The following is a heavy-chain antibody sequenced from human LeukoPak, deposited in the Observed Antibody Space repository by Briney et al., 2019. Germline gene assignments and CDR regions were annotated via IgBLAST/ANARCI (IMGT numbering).Heavy chain of an antibody. V-gene: IGHV3-30*04. D-gene: IGHD3-10*01. CDR1: GFTFSSYA. CDR2: LSYAGSNT. CDR3: VRGKANYGSGSDV. J-gene: IGHJ6*04. Sequence: GRSLRLSCAASGFTFSSYAMHWVRQAPGKGLEWVALLSYAGSNTYYADSVKGRFTISRDNARNSLYLQMNSLRAEDTAVYYCVRGKANYGSGSDVWGKGTTVTVSS.